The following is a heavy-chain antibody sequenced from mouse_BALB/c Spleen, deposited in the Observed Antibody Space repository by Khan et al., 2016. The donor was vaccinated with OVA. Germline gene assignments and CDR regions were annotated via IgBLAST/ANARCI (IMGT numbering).Heavy chain of an antibody. CDR2: ISYSDVT. Sequence: VQLKESGPGLVKPSQSLSLTCTVTGYSITSGYAWNWIRQFPGNKLEWMGYISYSDVTNYNPSLKSRISITRDTSKNEFFLQLNSVTTEDTATYYCAGGNYYGHYFDYWGQGTTLTVSS. CDR3: AGGNYYGHYFDY. CDR1: GYSITSGYA. V-gene: IGHV3-2*02. D-gene: IGHD1-1*01. J-gene: IGHJ2*01.